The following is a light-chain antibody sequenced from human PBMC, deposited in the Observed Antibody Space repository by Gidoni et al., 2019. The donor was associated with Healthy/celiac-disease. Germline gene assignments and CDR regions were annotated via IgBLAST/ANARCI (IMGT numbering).Light chain of an antibody. V-gene: IGKV1-39*01. CDR1: QSISSY. CDR2: AAS. CDR3: QQSYSTPPWT. Sequence: DIQMTQSPSSLSASVGDRVTITCRASQSISSYLNWYQQKPGKAPKFLIYAASSLQSGVPSRFSGSRSGTDFTLTISSLQPEDFATYYCQQSYSTPPWTFGQGTKVEIK. J-gene: IGKJ1*01.